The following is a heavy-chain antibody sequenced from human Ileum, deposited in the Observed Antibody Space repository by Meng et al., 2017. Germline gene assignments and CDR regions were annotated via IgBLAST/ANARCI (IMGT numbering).Heavy chain of an antibody. V-gene: IGHV4-4*07. CDR2: IYASVST. J-gene: IGHJ2*01. CDR3: VRDGSSSSGGTL. CDR1: GGSISNYY. D-gene: IGHD2-2*01. Sequence: QVQLQESGPRLVKPSETLSLTCQVSGGSISNYYWSWIRQPAGKGLEWIGRIYASVSTNYNPSLKTRITMSVDTSKSQFSLKLTSITAADTAVYYCVRDGSSSSGGTLWGRGTLVTVSS.